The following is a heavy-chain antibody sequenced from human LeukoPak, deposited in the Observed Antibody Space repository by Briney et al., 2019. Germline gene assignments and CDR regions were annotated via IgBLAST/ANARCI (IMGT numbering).Heavy chain of an antibody. Sequence: PTGGSLRLSCAASGFTFSSYSMNWVRQAPGKGLEWVSYISSSSSTIYYADSVKGRFTISRDNAKNSLYLQMNSLRAEDTAVYYCARGSLRYFDYGMDVWGQGTTVTVSS. D-gene: IGHD3-9*01. CDR1: GFTFSSYS. CDR2: ISSSSSTI. CDR3: ARGSLRYFDYGMDV. V-gene: IGHV3-48*04. J-gene: IGHJ6*02.